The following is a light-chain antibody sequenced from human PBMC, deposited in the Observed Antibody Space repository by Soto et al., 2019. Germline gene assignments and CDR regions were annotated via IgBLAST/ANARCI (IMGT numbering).Light chain of an antibody. CDR3: SSYTTGSPYVV. Sequence: QLVLTQPASVSGSPGQSITISCTGTSSDVGGYNHISWYQQHPGKVPQLLIYNVSHRPSGVSNRFSGSKSGNTASLTISGLQAEDEADYHCSSYTTGSPYVVFGGGTQLTVL. V-gene: IGLV2-14*01. CDR2: NVS. J-gene: IGLJ2*01. CDR1: SSDVGGYNH.